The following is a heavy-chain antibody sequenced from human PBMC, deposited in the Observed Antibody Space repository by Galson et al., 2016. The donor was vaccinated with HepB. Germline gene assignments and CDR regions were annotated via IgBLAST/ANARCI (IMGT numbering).Heavy chain of an antibody. CDR1: GFILSDYY. Sequence: SLRLSCAASGFILSDYYMDWVRQAPGKGLEWVSHISSGGGGMIYYADSVKGRFTISRDNAKNSLYLQMNSLRAEDTAVYYCARARWVDVWGQGNTVTVSTRWQGPFPLPRGKHKVSLDVQRNSLRPEDTAVFYCARARCGDGWGQGTTVTVSS. J-gene: IGHJ6*02. CDR3: ARARWVDVWGQGNTVTVSTRWQGPFPLPRGKHKVSLDVQRNSLRPEDTAVFYCARARCGDG. D-gene: IGHD3-16*01. CDR2: ISSGGGGMI. V-gene: IGHV3-11*01.